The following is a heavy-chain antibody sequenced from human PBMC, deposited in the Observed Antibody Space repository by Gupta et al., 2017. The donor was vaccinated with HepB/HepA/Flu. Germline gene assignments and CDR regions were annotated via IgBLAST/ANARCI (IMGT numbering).Heavy chain of an antibody. V-gene: IGHV2-5*01. D-gene: IGHD3-9*01. CDR2: VYWNDEK. J-gene: IGHJ4*02. Sequence: QITLKESGPTLVKPTQTLTLTCTYSGFSLDTFGVGVGWIRQPPGKALECLAVVYWNDEKRYSTSLKTRLNITKDNSKNEVVLTMTNMDPMDTATYFCAHNVRSDIYTYFESWGQGSLVTVSS. CDR1: GFSLDTFGVG. CDR3: AHNVRSDIYTYFES.